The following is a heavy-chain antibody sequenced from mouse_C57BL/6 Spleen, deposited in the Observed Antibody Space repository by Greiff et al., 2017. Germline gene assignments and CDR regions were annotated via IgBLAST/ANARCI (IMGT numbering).Heavy chain of an antibody. CDR3: ARKGTVYYAMDY. J-gene: IGHJ4*01. CDR2: IDPSDSYT. Sequence: QVQLQQPGAELVKPGASVKLSCKASGYTFTSYWMQWVKQRPGQGLEWIGEIDPSDSYTNYNQKFKGKATLTVDTSPSTAYMQLSSLTSEDSAVYYCARKGTVYYAMDYWGQGTSVTVSS. V-gene: IGHV1-50*01. D-gene: IGHD1-1*01. CDR1: GYTFTSYW.